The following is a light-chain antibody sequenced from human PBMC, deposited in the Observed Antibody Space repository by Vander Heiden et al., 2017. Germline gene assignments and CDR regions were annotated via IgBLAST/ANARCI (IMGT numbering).Light chain of an antibody. Sequence: EIVMTQSPATLSVSPGERATLSCRASQSVSSNFAWYQQKPGQAPRLLIYGASTRATGIPARCSGSGSGTEFTLTISSLQSEDFAVYYCQQYNNWPQTFGQGTKVEIK. CDR3: QQYNNWPQT. CDR1: QSVSSN. V-gene: IGKV3-15*01. CDR2: GAS. J-gene: IGKJ1*01.